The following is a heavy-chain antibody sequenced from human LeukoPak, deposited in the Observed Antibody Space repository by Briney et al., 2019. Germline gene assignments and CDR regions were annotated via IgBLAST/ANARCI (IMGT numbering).Heavy chain of an antibody. V-gene: IGHV4-34*01. J-gene: IGHJ4*02. CDR3: ARLRTRVFDY. CDR1: GGSFSGYY. CDR2: INHSGST. Sequence: SETLSLTCAVYGGSFSGYYWSWIRQPPGKGLEWIGEINHSGSTNYNPSLKSRVTISVDKSKNQFSLKLSSVTAADTAVYYCARLRTRVFDYWGQGTLVTVSS. D-gene: IGHD3-16*01.